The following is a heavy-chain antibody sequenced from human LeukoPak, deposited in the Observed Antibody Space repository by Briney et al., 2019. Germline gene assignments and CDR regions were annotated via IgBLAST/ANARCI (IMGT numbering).Heavy chain of an antibody. CDR1: GYTFNTYG. CDR2: ISPYNGNT. D-gene: IGHD3-22*01. Sequence: ASVKVSCKPSGYTFNTYGITWVRQAPGQGLEWMGWISPYNGNTNYAQKFQGRVTLTTDTSTSTAYMELRSLRSDDTAVYYCARGPHERSGYPDDWGQGTLVTVSS. V-gene: IGHV1-18*01. J-gene: IGHJ4*02. CDR3: ARGPHERSGYPDD.